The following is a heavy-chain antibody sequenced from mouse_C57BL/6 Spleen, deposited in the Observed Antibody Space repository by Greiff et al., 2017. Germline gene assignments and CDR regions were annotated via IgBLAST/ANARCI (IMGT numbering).Heavy chain of an antibody. CDR2: ISDDGSN. V-gene: IGHV3-6*01. CDR1: GYSITSGYY. J-gene: IGHJ3*01. CDR3: ASRRTPWFAY. Sequence: EVKLVESGPGLVKPSQSLSLTCSVSGYSITSGYYWNWIRQFPGNKLEGMGFISDDGSNNYHPSLKNRISITRDTSKNQFFLKLNSVTTEDTATYYCASRRTPWFAYWGQGTLVTVSA.